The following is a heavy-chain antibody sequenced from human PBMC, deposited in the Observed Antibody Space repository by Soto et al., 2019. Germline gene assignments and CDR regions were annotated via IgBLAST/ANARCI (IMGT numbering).Heavy chain of an antibody. V-gene: IGHV4-30-4*01. J-gene: IGHJ4*01. D-gene: IGHD3-22*01. CDR3: ARLYWSYYASSGYLDQ. CDR1: NGSISNGDYY. CDR2: IYFTGTT. Sequence: SETLSLTCTVSNGSISNGDYYWIWVRQSPGKGLESIGYIYFTGTTYYNPSLQSRLSISVDRSKNQMSLRLTSVTAADTAVYYCARLYWSYYASSGYLDQWGHGTLVTVSS.